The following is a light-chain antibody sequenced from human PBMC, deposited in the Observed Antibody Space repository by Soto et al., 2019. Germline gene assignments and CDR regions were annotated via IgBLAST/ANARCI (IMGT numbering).Light chain of an antibody. V-gene: IGLV2-8*01. CDR2: EVS. CDR3: SSYAGSNNFV. J-gene: IGLJ1*01. Sequence: QSALTQPPSASGSPGQSVTISCTGSSSDVGGYNYVSWYQQHPGKAPKLMIYEVSKRPSGVPDRFSGSKSGNTASLTVSGLKDEDEADYYCSSYAGSNNFVFGSGTKVXVL. CDR1: SSDVGGYNY.